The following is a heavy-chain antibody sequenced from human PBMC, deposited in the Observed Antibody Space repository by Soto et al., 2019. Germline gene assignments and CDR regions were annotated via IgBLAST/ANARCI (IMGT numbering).Heavy chain of an antibody. CDR1: GFTFSSYG. Sequence: GGSLRLSCAASGFTFSSYGMHWVRQAPGKGLEWVAVIWYDGSNKYYADSVKGRFTISRDNSKNTLYLQMNSLRAEDTAVYYCARDHHRYSGYDYVDYWGQGTLVTVSS. D-gene: IGHD5-12*01. CDR3: ARDHHRYSGYDYVDY. CDR2: IWYDGSNK. V-gene: IGHV3-33*01. J-gene: IGHJ4*02.